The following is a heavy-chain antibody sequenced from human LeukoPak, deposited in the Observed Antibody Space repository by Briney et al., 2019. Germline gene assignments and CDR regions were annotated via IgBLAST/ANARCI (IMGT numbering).Heavy chain of an antibody. Sequence: PGGSLRLSCAASGFTFDDYGMSWVRQAPGKGLEWVSGINWNGGSTGYADSVKGRFTISRDNAKNSLYLQMNSLRAEDTALYHCARGYYGSGSYDAFDIWGQGTMVTVSS. CDR2: INWNGGST. J-gene: IGHJ3*02. V-gene: IGHV3-20*01. D-gene: IGHD3-10*01. CDR3: ARGYYGSGSYDAFDI. CDR1: GFTFDDYG.